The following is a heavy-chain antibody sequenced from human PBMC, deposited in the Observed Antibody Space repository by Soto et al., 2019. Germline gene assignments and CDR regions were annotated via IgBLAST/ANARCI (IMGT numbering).Heavy chain of an antibody. CDR3: PKDRARYCGGGGCCSIFDY. J-gene: IGHJ4*02. CDR1: GFTFSSYA. V-gene: IGHV3-23*01. D-gene: IGHD2-15*01. Sequence: GGSLRLSCAASGFTFSSYAMSWVRQGPGKGLEWVSSISGNGGSTYYADSVKGRFTISRDNSKNTLYLQMDSLRAEDTAVYYCPKDRARYCGGGGCCSIFDYCGQGTLVTVSS. CDR2: ISGNGGST.